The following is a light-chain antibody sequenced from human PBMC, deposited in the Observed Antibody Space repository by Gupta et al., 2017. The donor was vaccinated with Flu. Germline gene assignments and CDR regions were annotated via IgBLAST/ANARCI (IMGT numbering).Light chain of an antibody. J-gene: IGKJ1*01. V-gene: IGKV1-39*01. Sequence: DVQMTQSPSSLSASVGDRVTITCGASQIITGYLNWYQTRPGKAPKVLIYAASRSQSGVPSRFSGSGYGTDFTLTISSLQTEDFASYYCQQSYSIPFTFGQGTKVELK. CDR2: AAS. CDR1: QIITGY. CDR3: QQSYSIPFT.